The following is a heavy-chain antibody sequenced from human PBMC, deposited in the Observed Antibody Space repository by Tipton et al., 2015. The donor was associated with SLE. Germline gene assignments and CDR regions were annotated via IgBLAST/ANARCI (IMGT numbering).Heavy chain of an antibody. CDR2: MSRAGDYI. D-gene: IGHD3-3*01. V-gene: IGHV3-21*01. CDR3: ARAITPRDAVDI. Sequence: SLRLSCVASGFTFSVYSMSWVRQAPGKGLEWVSSMSRAGDYIQFADSLKGRFTISRDNSKNTLYLQMNSLRAEDTAVYYCARAITPRDAVDIWGQGTMVTVSS. J-gene: IGHJ3*02. CDR1: GFTFSVYS.